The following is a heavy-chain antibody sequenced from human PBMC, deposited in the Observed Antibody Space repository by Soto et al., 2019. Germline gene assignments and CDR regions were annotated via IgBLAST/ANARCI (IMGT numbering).Heavy chain of an antibody. Sequence: PGESLKLSCKGSGYSFTSYWIGWVGQMPGKGLEWMGIIYPGDSDTRYSPSFQGQVTISADKSISTAYLQWSSLKASATAMYYCARGRAMVRGDITAFDIWGQGTMVTVSS. V-gene: IGHV5-51*01. J-gene: IGHJ3*02. CDR1: GYSFTSYW. CDR2: IYPGDSDT. D-gene: IGHD3-10*01. CDR3: ARGRAMVRGDITAFDI.